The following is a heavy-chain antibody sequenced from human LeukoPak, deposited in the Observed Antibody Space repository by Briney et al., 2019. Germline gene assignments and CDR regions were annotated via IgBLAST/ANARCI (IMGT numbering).Heavy chain of an antibody. CDR3: ARAINDYLGWFDP. CDR1: GFTVSSNY. J-gene: IGHJ5*02. V-gene: IGHV3-66*01. D-gene: IGHD4-11*01. Sequence: GGSLRLSCAASGFTVSSNYMSWVRQAPGKGLEWVSVIYSGGSTYYADSVEGRFTISRDNSKNTLYLQMNRMRAEDTAVYYCARAINDYLGWFDPWGQGTLVTVSS. CDR2: IYSGGST.